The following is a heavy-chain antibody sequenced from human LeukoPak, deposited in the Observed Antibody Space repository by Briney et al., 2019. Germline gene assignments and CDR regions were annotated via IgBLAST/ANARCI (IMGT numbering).Heavy chain of an antibody. Sequence: GGSLRLSCTASGFNFGSDAMHWVRQAPGKGLEWVAFIWYDGSNDHYADSVKGRFTISRDNAKNSLYLQMNSLRAEDTAVYYCARGHSDHISIYDYWGQGTLVTVSS. V-gene: IGHV3-33*01. CDR1: GFNFGSDA. CDR2: IWYDGSND. CDR3: ARGHSDHISIYDY. J-gene: IGHJ4*02. D-gene: IGHD1-14*01.